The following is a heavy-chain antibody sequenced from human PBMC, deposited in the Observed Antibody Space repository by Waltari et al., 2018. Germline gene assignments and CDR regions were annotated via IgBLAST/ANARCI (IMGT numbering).Heavy chain of an antibody. CDR3: ARDQSRFGELYHDY. CDR1: GFTFSSDW. D-gene: IGHD3-10*01. V-gene: IGHV3-7*01. CDR2: IKQDGSEK. J-gene: IGHJ4*02. Sequence: EVQLVESGGGLVQPGGSLRLSCAASGFTFSSDWMSWVRQAPGKGLEWVANIKQDGSEKYYVDSVKGRFTISRDNAKNSLYLQMNSLRAEDTAVYYCARDQSRFGELYHDYWGQGTLVTVSS.